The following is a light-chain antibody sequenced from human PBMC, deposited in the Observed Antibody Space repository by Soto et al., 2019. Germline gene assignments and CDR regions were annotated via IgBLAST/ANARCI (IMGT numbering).Light chain of an antibody. V-gene: IGKV1-5*03. J-gene: IGKJ1*01. CDR2: KAS. CDR1: QSIGEW. CDR3: HQYNSYSPWT. Sequence: DIQMTQSPSTLSASFGDRVTITCRASQSIGEWLAWYQQKPGKAPKLLIYKASTLESGVPSRFRGSGSGTDFALIITSLQPDDFATYYCHQYNSYSPWTFGQGTKVDI.